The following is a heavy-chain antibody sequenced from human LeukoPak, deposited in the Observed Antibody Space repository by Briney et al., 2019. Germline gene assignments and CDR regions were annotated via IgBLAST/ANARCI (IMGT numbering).Heavy chain of an antibody. Sequence: GGSLRLSCEASGFTFSSYSMNWVRQAPGKGLEWVSSISSSSTYIYYAGSVKGRFTISRDNAKNSLYLQMNSLRVEDTAVYYCARGHYGMDVWGQGTTVTVS. CDR1: GFTFSSYS. CDR2: ISSSSTYI. CDR3: ARGHYGMDV. J-gene: IGHJ6*02. V-gene: IGHV3-21*04.